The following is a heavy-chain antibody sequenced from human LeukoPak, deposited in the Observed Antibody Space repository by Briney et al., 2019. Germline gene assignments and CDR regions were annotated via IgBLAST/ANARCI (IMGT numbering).Heavy chain of an antibody. CDR3: AKVTFPRGNGYCSSYDY. CDR2: ISCSSGDI. CDR1: GFTFDDYA. D-gene: IGHD2-21*01. V-gene: IGHV3-9*01. J-gene: IGHJ4*02. Sequence: GGSLRLSCAASGFTFDDYAMHWVRQAPGKGLEWVSVISCSSGDIGYADSVKGRFTISRYNAKNSLYLQMIILRPEDTAVYYCAKVTFPRGNGYCSSYDYWGQGTLVTVSS.